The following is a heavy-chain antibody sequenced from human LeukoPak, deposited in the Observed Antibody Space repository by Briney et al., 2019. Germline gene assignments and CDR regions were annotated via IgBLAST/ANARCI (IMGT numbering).Heavy chain of an antibody. Sequence: GASVKVSCKASGGTFSSYAISWVRQAPGQGLEWMGGIIPIFGTANYAQKFQGRVTITADESTSTAYMELSSLRSEDTAVYYCARVPGITGTNFDYWGQGTLVTVSS. V-gene: IGHV1-69*13. CDR2: IIPIFGTA. CDR3: ARVPGITGTNFDY. D-gene: IGHD1-7*01. J-gene: IGHJ4*02. CDR1: GGTFSSYA.